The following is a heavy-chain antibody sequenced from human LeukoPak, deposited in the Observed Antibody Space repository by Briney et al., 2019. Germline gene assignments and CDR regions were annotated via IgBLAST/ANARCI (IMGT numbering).Heavy chain of an antibody. CDR2: IYTSGST. J-gene: IGHJ4*02. V-gene: IGHV4-4*07. CDR3: ARDHYDSSGYYVDY. D-gene: IGHD3-22*01. CDR1: GGSISSYY. Sequence: SETLSLTCTVSGGSISSYYWSWIRQPAGKGLEWIGRIYTSGSTNYSPSLKSRVTMSVDTSKNQFSLKLSSVTAADTAVYYCARDHYDSSGYYVDYWGQGTLVTVSS.